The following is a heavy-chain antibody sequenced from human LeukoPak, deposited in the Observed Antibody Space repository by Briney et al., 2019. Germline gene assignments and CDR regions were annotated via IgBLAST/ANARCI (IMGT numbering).Heavy chain of an antibody. CDR2: IDYIGSA. D-gene: IGHD3-10*01. CDR1: GGSKRIQY. J-gene: IGHJ4*02. CDR3: ARTYYFASGRDYEEWGYDF. V-gene: IGHV4-59*11. Sequence: PSETLSLTCTVSGGSKRIQYWSWIRQPPGKGLEWIGYIDYIGSANYNPSLKSRVTISRDTSKNQFSLRLTSVNAADTAVYYCARTYYFASGRDYEEWGYDFWGQGALVTVSS.